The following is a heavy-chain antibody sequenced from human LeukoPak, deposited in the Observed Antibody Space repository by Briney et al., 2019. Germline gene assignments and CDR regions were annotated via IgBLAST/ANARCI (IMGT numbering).Heavy chain of an antibody. Sequence: PGGSLRLSCAASGLSFGSYAMSWVRPAPGKGLEWVSAISGDGGSTYYADSVKGRFTISRDNPKNTLYLQVNSLRAEDTAVYYCEVKLTSGKLNWGQGTLVTVSS. V-gene: IGHV3-23*01. CDR1: GLSFGSYA. CDR2: ISGDGGST. CDR3: EVKLTSGKLN. D-gene: IGHD3-10*01. J-gene: IGHJ4*02.